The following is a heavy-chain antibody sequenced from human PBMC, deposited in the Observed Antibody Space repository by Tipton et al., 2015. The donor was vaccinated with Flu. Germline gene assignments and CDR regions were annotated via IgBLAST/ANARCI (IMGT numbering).Heavy chain of an antibody. D-gene: IGHD4-23*01. CDR3: ASNTVEPSYYYYGMYV. CDR1: GYTFTGYY. CDR2: INPNSGGT. J-gene: IGHJ6*02. V-gene: IGHV1-2*02. Sequence: QLVQSGAEVKKPGASVKVSCKASGYTFTGYYMHWVRQAPGQGLEWMGWINPNSGGTNYAQKFQGRVTMTRDTAISTAYMGLSRLRSYDTAVYYFASNTVEPSYYYYGMYVWGQGTTVSVSS.